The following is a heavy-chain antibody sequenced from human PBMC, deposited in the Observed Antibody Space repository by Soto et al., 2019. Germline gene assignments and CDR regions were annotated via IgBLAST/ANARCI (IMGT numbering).Heavy chain of an antibody. J-gene: IGHJ3*02. D-gene: IGHD6-19*01. CDR2: IYPGDSDT. CDR1: GDSFISYW. Sequence: GESLKISCKGSGDSFISYWIGWVRQMPGKGLEWMGIIYPGDSDTRYSPSFQGQVTISADKSISTAYLQWSSLKASDTAMYYCARLAVAGKTYDAFDIWGQGTMVTVSS. CDR3: ARLAVAGKTYDAFDI. V-gene: IGHV5-51*01.